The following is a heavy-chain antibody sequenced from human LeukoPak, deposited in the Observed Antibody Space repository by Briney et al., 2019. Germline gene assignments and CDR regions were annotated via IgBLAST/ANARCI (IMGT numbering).Heavy chain of an antibody. J-gene: IGHJ5*01. V-gene: IGHV3-11*06. CDR1: GFTFSDYY. CDR3: AREGYNSGPIPFDS. Sequence: PGGSLRLSCAASGFTFSDYYMSWFRQAPGKGLEWVSDISSSGSYTNDADSVKGRFTISRDNAKNSLHLEMNSLRVEDTAVYYCAREGYNSGPIPFDSWGQGTLVTVSS. D-gene: IGHD5-18*01. CDR2: ISSSGSYT.